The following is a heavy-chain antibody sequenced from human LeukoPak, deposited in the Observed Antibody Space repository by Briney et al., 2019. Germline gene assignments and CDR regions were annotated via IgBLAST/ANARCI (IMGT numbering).Heavy chain of an antibody. Sequence: SVKVSCKASGGTFSSYAISWVRQAPGQGLEWMGGIIPIFGTANYAQKFQGRVTITADESTSTAYMELSSLRSEDTAVYYCTREGGDFWSGDPPPYYYGMDVWGQGTTVTVSS. D-gene: IGHD3-3*01. CDR3: TREGGDFWSGDPPPYYYGMDV. J-gene: IGHJ6*02. CDR1: GGTFSSYA. V-gene: IGHV1-69*13. CDR2: IIPIFGTA.